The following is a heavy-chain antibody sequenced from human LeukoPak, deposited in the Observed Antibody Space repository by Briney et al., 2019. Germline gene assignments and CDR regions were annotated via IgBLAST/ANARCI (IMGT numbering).Heavy chain of an antibody. D-gene: IGHD3-10*01. V-gene: IGHV1-46*01. J-gene: IGHJ5*02. Sequence: ASVKVSCKASGYTFTSYYMHWVRQAPGQGLEWMGIINPSGGSTSYAQKFQGRVTMTRDTSTSTVYMELSSLRAEDTAVYYCAKERIYGSGSYYNGGPLRMNFGPFDPWGQGTLVTVSS. CDR1: GYTFTSYY. CDR3: AKERIYGSGSYYNGGPLRMNFGPFDP. CDR2: INPSGGST.